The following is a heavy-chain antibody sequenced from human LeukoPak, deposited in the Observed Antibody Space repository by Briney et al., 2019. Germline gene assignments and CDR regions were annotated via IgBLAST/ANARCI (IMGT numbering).Heavy chain of an antibody. J-gene: IGHJ4*02. CDR1: GFTFSSYG. V-gene: IGHV3-30*02. CDR2: IRYDGSNK. Sequence: PGGSLRLSCAASGFTFSSYGMHWVRQAPGKGLEWVAFIRYDGSNKYYADSVRGRFTISRDNSKNTLYLQMNSLRAEDTAVYYCAKDLLRGNQDQFDYWGQGTLVTVSS. D-gene: IGHD4-23*01. CDR3: AKDLLRGNQDQFDY.